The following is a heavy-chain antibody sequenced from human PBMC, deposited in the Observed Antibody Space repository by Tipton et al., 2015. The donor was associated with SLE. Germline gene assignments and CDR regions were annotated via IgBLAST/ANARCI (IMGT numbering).Heavy chain of an antibody. Sequence: TLSLTCTVSGGSISSYYWSGFRQPPGKGLEWIGYLYYSGSTNHNPSLKGRVTISVDTSKNQFSLKLSSVTAADTAVYYCARDKIAAARSTTDYWGQGTLVTVSS. CDR1: GGSISSYY. CDR2: LYYSGST. J-gene: IGHJ4*02. V-gene: IGHV4-59*01. D-gene: IGHD6-13*01. CDR3: ARDKIAAARSTTDY.